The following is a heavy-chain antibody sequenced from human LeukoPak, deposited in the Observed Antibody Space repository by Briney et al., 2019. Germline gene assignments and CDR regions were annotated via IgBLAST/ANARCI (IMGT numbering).Heavy chain of an antibody. D-gene: IGHD3-3*02. J-gene: IGHJ3*02. CDR2: IYYSGST. CDR1: GGSISSYY. V-gene: IGHV4-59*01. Sequence: SETLSLTCTVSGGSISSYYWSWIRQPPGKGLEWIGYIYYSGSTNYNPSLKSRVTISVDTSKKQFSLKLSSVTAADTAVYYCARSVSINAFDIWGQGTMVTVSS. CDR3: ARSVSINAFDI.